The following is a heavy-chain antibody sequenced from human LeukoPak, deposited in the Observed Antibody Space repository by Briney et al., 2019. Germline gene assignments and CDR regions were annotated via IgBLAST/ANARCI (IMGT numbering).Heavy chain of an antibody. V-gene: IGHV4-30-2*01. CDR1: GGSISSGGYY. CDR3: AEIRVAATREFDH. J-gene: IGHJ4*01. CDR2: IYHSGST. D-gene: IGHD2-15*01. Sequence: SQTLSLTCTVSGGSISSGGYYWSWIRQPPGKGLEWIGYIYHSGSTYYNPSLKSRVTISVDRSKNQFSLKLSSVTAADTAVYYRAEIRVAATREFDHRGQGTPVTVSS.